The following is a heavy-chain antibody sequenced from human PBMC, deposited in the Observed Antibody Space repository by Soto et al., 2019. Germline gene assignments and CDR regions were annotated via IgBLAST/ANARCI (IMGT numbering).Heavy chain of an antibody. CDR2: IYYSGST. J-gene: IGHJ6*02. V-gene: IGHV4-39*01. CDR3: ARLPGLNYGWARSLRYYYYYGMDV. CDR1: GGSISSSSYY. Sequence: KPSETLSLTCTVSGGSISSSSYYWGWIRQPPGKGLEWIGSIYYSGSTYYNPSLKSRVTISVDTSKNQFSLKLSSVTAADTAVYYCARLPGLNYGWARSLRYYYYYGMDVWGQGTTVTVSS. D-gene: IGHD3-10*01.